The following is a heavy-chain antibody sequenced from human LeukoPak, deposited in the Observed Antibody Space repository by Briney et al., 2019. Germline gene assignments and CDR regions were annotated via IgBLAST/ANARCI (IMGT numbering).Heavy chain of an antibody. J-gene: IGHJ4*02. CDR2: IIAILGIA. CDR1: GGTFSSYA. V-gene: IGHV1-69*04. D-gene: IGHD5-24*01. CDR3: ARAYPMATMGGPGEGYFDY. Sequence: VASVKVSCKASGGTFSSYAISWVRQAPGQGLEWMGRIIAILGIANYAQKFQGRVTITADKSTSTAYMELSSLRSEDTAVYYCARAYPMATMGGPGEGYFDYWGQGTLVTVSS.